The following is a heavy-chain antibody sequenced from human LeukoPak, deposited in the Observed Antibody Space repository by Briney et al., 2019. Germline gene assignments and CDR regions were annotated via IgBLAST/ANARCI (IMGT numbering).Heavy chain of an antibody. CDR2: TRNKANSYST. CDR1: ALTFSDYY. V-gene: IGHV3-72*01. Sequence: GGSLRLSCTASALTFSDYYMDWLRQAPGKGLEWVGRTRNKANSYSTEYAASVKGRFTISRDDSKNSRYLQMNSLKTEDTGVYYCARVPDYWGQGTLVTVSS. J-gene: IGHJ4*02. CDR3: ARVPDY.